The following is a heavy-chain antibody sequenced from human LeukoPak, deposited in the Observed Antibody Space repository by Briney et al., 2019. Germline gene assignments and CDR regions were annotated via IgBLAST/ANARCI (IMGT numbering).Heavy chain of an antibody. CDR2: VLPLSGTA. CDR3: TTPQMSYYGSGTHYSYYYVDV. CDR1: RGAFTRAA. Sequence: SVKVSCKASRGAFTRAAVSWVRQAPGQGLEWMGGVLPLSGTANYAQKFQGRVTITADESTNTAYMELNSLTFQDTAVYYCTTPQMSYYGSGTHYSYYYVDVWGRGTAVTVSS. J-gene: IGHJ6*03. D-gene: IGHD3-10*01. V-gene: IGHV1-69*13.